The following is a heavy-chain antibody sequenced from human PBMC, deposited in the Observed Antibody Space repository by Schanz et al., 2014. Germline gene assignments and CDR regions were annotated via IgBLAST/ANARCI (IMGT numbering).Heavy chain of an antibody. J-gene: IGHJ6*02. CDR1: GFIFSSYG. D-gene: IGHD6-13*01. CDR2: IWYDGSNK. CDR3: ARVRRRIATPSTPSFRNYYYYAMDV. Sequence: QVQLVESGGGVVQPGRSLRLSCAASGFIFSSYGLHWVRQAPGKGLEWVAFIWYDGSNKYYADSVKGRFTISRDNSKNTLYLQMNSLRAEDTSVYFCARVRRRIATPSTPSFRNYYYYAMDVWGQGTTGTVSS. V-gene: IGHV3-33*01.